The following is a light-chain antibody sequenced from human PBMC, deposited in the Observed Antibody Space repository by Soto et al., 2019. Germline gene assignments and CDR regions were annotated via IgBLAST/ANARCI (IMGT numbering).Light chain of an antibody. V-gene: IGKV1-5*01. CDR1: QSISSW. CDR2: DAS. Sequence: DIQMTQSPSTLSASVGDRVTITFRASQSISSWLAWYQQKPGKAPKLLIDDASSLESGVPSRFSGSGSGTEFTLTSSSLQPDDFATYYCQQYNSYSPTFGQGTKVEIK. J-gene: IGKJ1*01. CDR3: QQYNSYSPT.